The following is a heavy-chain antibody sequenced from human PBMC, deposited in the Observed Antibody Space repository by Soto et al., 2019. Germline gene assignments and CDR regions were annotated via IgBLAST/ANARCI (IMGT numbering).Heavy chain of an antibody. CDR3: ARDLSPSIAALRGDYYYYGMDV. CDR1: GYTFPGYY. D-gene: IGHD6-6*01. J-gene: IGHJ6*02. V-gene: IGHV1-2*02. CDR2: INPNSGGT. Sequence: ASVKVSCKASGYTFPGYYMHWVRQAPGQGLEWMGWINPNSGGTNYAQKFQGRVTMTRDTSISTAYMELSRLRSDDTAVYYCARDLSPSIAALRGDYYYYGMDVWGQGTTVTVSS.